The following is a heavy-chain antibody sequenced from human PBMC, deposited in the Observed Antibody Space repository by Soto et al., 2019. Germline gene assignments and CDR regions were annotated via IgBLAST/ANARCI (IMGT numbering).Heavy chain of an antibody. CDR2: IFTRDSET. J-gene: IGHJ5*02. Sequence: PGESLKISCKGPGHLFNNHWIGWVRQTPGKGLGWMGLIFTRDSETKTSPSFQGHVSFSVDNSINTVYLQWTSLKTTDTGIYFCARGYFDSGHGYDLWGQGTLVTSPQ. D-gene: IGHD3-10*01. CDR3: ARGYFDSGHGYDL. V-gene: IGHV5-51*01. CDR1: GHLFNNHW.